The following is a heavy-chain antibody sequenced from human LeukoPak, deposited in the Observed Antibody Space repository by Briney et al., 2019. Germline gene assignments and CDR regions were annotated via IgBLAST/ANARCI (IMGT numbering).Heavy chain of an antibody. V-gene: IGHV3-21*01. J-gene: IGHJ3*02. Sequence: GGSLRLSCAASGFTFSSYSMNWVRQAPGKGLEWVSSISSSSSYIYYADSVKGRFTISRDNAKNSLYLQMNSLRAEDTAVYYCAEKRYYYDAFDIWGQGTMVTVSS. CDR2: ISSSSSYI. CDR3: AEKRYYYDAFDI. CDR1: GFTFSSYS. D-gene: IGHD3-10*01.